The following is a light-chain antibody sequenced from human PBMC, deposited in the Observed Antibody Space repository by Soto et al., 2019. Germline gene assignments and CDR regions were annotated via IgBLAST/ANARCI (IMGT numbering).Light chain of an antibody. J-gene: IGKJ1*01. CDR1: QDINNW. V-gene: IGKV1-5*01. CDR3: QQYNSRRT. CDR2: DAS. Sequence: DIQMTQSPSTLSASVGDRVTITCRASQDINNWLAWYQQKPGNAPKFLIYDASSLQSGVSSRFSGSGSEREFTLTISSLQPDDFGTYYCQQYNSRRTFGQGTKVEIK.